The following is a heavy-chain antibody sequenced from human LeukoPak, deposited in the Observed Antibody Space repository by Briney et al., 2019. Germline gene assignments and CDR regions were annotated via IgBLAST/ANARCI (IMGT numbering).Heavy chain of an antibody. Sequence: GALSLSCAASGFPFSSYAMSWVRQAPGKGLEWVSAISGSGGSTYYADSVKGRFTISRDNSKNTLYLQMNSLSAEDTAVYYCAKDNSPGVDDDAFDIWGQGTMVTVSS. D-gene: IGHD2/OR15-2a*01. J-gene: IGHJ3*02. CDR2: ISGSGGST. CDR3: AKDNSPGVDDDAFDI. V-gene: IGHV3-23*01. CDR1: GFPFSSYA.